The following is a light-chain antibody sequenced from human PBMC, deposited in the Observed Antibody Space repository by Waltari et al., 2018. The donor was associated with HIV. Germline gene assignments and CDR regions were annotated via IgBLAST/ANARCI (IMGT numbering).Light chain of an antibody. Sequence: QSVLTQPPSMSGTPGQRVTISCSGSTSNIRSHAVNWYQQLPGTAPKLLIYSDNQRPSGVPDRFSGSKSGTSASLAISGLQSDDEADYYCAAWDDSLIAHVFGPGTKVTVL. CDR1: TSNIRSHA. V-gene: IGLV1-44*01. CDR3: AAWDDSLIAHV. J-gene: IGLJ1*01. CDR2: SDN.